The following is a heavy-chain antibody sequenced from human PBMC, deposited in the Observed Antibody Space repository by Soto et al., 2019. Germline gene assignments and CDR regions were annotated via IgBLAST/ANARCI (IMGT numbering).Heavy chain of an antibody. V-gene: IGHV4-34*01. J-gene: IGHJ4*02. CDR1: GGSFSGYY. Sequence: SETLSLTCAVYGGSFSGYYWSWIRQPPGKGLEWIGEINHSGSTNYNPSLKSRVTISVDTSKNQFSLKLSSVTAADTAVYYCAGGRDDYVWGSYRYNLDYWGQGTLVTVSS. CDR3: AGGRDDYVWGSYRYNLDY. CDR2: INHSGST. D-gene: IGHD3-16*02.